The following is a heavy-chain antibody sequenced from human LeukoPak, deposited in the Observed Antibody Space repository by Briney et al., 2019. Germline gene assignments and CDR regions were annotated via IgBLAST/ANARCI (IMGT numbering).Heavy chain of an antibody. CDR1: GGSISSYY. D-gene: IGHD6-13*01. J-gene: IGHJ5*02. V-gene: IGHV4-59*01. CDR3: AGIAAAADNWFDP. Sequence: SETLSLTCTVSGGSISSYYWSWIRQPPGKGLEWIGYIYYSGSTNHNPSLKSRVTISVDTSKNQFSLKLSSVTAADTAVYYCAGIAAAADNWFDPWGQGTLVTVSS. CDR2: IYYSGST.